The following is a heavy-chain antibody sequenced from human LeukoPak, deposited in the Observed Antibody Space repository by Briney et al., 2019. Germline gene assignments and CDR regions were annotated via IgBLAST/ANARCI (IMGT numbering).Heavy chain of an antibody. CDR2: MSYDGSNK. CDR3: AKDASAYGSGSYSRMDV. D-gene: IGHD3-10*01. J-gene: IGHJ6*02. CDR1: GLTFSSNG. Sequence: GGSLRLSCAASGLTFSSNGMHWVRQAPGKGLDWVADMSYDGSNKYYADSVKGRFTISRDNSKNTLYLQMNSLRAEDTAVYYCAKDASAYGSGSYSRMDVWGQGTTVTVSS. V-gene: IGHV3-30*18.